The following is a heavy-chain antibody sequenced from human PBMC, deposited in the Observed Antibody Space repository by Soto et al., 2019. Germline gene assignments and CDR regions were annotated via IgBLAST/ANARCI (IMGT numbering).Heavy chain of an antibody. D-gene: IGHD1-26*01. CDR3: AHAYGGRSLY. Sequence: QITLKESGPTLVKPTQTITLTCTFSGFSLPTDRVGVGWIRQPPGKALEWLAVIYWDDSKTYRPSLKSRLTITKDTSKNQVALTMTDMDAVDTATYYCAHAYGGRSLYWGPGTLVTVSS. CDR2: IYWDDSK. J-gene: IGHJ4*02. V-gene: IGHV2-5*02. CDR1: GFSLPTDRVG.